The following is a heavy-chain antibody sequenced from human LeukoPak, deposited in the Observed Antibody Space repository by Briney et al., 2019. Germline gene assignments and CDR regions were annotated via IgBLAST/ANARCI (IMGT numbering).Heavy chain of an antibody. CDR2: INPNSGGT. Sequence: ASVKVSCKASGYTFTGYYMHWVRQAPGQGLEWMGWINPNSGGTNYAQKFQGRVTMTRDTSISTAYMELSRLRSDDTAVYYCAKGHRGVTMVRGALYDAFDIWGQGTMVTVSS. CDR1: GYTFTGYY. J-gene: IGHJ3*02. D-gene: IGHD3-10*01. CDR3: AKGHRGVTMVRGALYDAFDI. V-gene: IGHV1-2*02.